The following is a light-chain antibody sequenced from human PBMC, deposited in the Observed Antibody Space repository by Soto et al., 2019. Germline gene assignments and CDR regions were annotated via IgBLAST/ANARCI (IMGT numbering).Light chain of an antibody. CDR2: DAS. CDR1: QTIRYS. CDR3: HQSAGSRTWT. V-gene: IGKV1-39*01. J-gene: IGKJ1*01. Sequence: DIQMTQSPSSLSASVGDRVTITCRASQTIRYSLNWYQQKPGKAPKVLIYDASTLQSGVPPRFSGSGSGTDFALTISSLQPEHFATYYCHQSAGSRTWTFGQGTRVEAK.